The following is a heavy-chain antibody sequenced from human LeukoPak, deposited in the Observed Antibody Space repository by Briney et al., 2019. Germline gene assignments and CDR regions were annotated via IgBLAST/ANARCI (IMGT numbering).Heavy chain of an antibody. CDR2: IYSGGST. D-gene: IGHD3-10*01. J-gene: IGHJ4*02. V-gene: IGHV3-66*01. CDR1: GFTVSSNY. CDR3: AGAHYYGSGSYFDY. Sequence: HPGGSLRLSCAASGFTVSSNYMSWVRQAPGKGLEWVSVIYSGGSTYYADSVKGRFTISRDNSKNTLYLQMNSLRAEDTAVYYCAGAHYYGSGSYFDYWGQGTLVTVSS.